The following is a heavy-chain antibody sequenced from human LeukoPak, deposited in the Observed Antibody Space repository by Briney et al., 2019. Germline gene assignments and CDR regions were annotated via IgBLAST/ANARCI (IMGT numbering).Heavy chain of an antibody. V-gene: IGHV3-30-3*01. CDR1: GFTFSRYA. Sequence: PGTSLRLSCAASGFTFSRYAMHWVRQAPGEGLQWVAVISVDGSIENYADSVKGRFTISSDNSKNTLYLQMSSLRGEETAVYYCASDFGWLSHFDYWGQGTMVSVSS. D-gene: IGHD3-9*01. J-gene: IGHJ4*02. CDR2: ISVDGSIE. CDR3: ASDFGWLSHFDY.